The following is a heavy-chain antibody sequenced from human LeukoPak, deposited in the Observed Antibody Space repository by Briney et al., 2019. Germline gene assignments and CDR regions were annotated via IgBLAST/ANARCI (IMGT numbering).Heavy chain of an antibody. J-gene: IGHJ6*02. CDR2: IGSGGST. CDR1: GFIFSSYA. Sequence: GGSLRLSCAASGFIFSSYAMSWVRQAPGKGLEWVSAIGSGGSTYADSVKGRFTISRDNSKNTLYLQMNSLRAEDTAVYYCANIAAAGNYYYYGMDVWGQGTTVTVSS. V-gene: IGHV3-23*01. D-gene: IGHD6-13*01. CDR3: ANIAAAGNYYYYGMDV.